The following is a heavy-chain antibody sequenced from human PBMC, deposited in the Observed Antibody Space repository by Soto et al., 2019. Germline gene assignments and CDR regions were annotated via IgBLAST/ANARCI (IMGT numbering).Heavy chain of an antibody. V-gene: IGHV1-18*01. Sequence: QVQLVQSGAEVKKPGASVKVSCKASGYTFTSYGISWVRQAPGQGLEWMGWISAYNGNTNYAQKLQGRVTMTTDTSTSTAYMELRSLRSADTAVYYCARDQPQYDYDSSGYFDYWGQGTLVTVSS. CDR1: GYTFTSYG. CDR2: ISAYNGNT. CDR3: ARDQPQYDYDSSGYFDY. D-gene: IGHD3-22*01. J-gene: IGHJ4*02.